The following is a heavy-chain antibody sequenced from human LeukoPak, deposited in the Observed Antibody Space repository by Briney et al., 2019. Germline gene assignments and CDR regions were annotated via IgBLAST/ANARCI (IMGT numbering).Heavy chain of an antibody. J-gene: IGHJ4*02. CDR1: GYTFTKEA. Sequence: ASVKVSCKAFGYTFTKEAISWVRQAPGQGLEWMGWINPNSGGTNYAQKFEGRVTMTRDTSISTAYMELSRLRSDDTAVYYCARVGSVAAAGTGGVYWGQGTLVTVSS. CDR2: INPNSGGT. D-gene: IGHD6-13*01. V-gene: IGHV1-2*02. CDR3: ARVGSVAAAGTGGVY.